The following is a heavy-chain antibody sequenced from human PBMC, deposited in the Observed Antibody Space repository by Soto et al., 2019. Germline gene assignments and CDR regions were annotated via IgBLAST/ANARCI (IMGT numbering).Heavy chain of an antibody. J-gene: IGHJ5*02. Sequence: QVQLVQSGTEVKKPGASVKVSCEASGYRFTNYGITWVRQAPGQGLEWMGWISGDSGKTKYAQNVLARLTMTTEISTSTAYIELRSLRSDDTAIYYGARDLGRCEGIGSSDPNWFDTWGQGTLVIVSS. CDR3: ARDLGRCEGIGSSDPNWFDT. D-gene: IGHD2-15*01. CDR2: ISGDSGKT. CDR1: GYRFTNYG. V-gene: IGHV1-18*01.